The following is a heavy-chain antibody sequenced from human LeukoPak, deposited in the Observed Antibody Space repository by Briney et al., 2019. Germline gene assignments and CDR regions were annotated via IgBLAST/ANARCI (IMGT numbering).Heavy chain of an antibody. CDR3: ARSDYNDYRGLGF. J-gene: IGHJ4*02. D-gene: IGHD4-11*01. Sequence: GASVKVSCTASGYTFTGYYMHWMRQAPGQGLGWMGIIIPSSGSTTYAQKFQGRVTMTRDTSTSTVYMELSSLTSDDTAVYFCARSDYNDYRGLGFWGQGTLVTVSS. V-gene: IGHV1-46*01. CDR1: GYTFTGYY. CDR2: IIPSSGST.